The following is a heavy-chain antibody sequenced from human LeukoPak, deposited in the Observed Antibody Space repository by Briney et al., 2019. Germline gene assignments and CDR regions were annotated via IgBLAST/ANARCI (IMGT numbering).Heavy chain of an antibody. Sequence: SVKVSCKTSGITFSSYAMSWVRQDPGQGLEWMGRIIPMLGLTDYAQKFQGRVTITADTSTRTVYMELTSLTSEDTAVYYCAKDGDSSSGHCDYWGQGTLVTVSS. CDR3: AKDGDSSSGHCDY. CDR2: IIPMLGLT. CDR1: GITFSSYA. V-gene: IGHV1-69*04. J-gene: IGHJ4*02. D-gene: IGHD6-19*01.